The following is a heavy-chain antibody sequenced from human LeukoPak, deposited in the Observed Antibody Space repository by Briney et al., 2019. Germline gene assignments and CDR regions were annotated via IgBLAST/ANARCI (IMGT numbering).Heavy chain of an antibody. Sequence: SQTLSLTCPVSGGSISSGSYYWSWIRQPAGKGLEWIGRIYTSGSTNYNPSLKSRVTISVDTSKNQFSLKLSSVTAADTAVYYCARATYYYDSSGYWYFDLWGRGTLVTVSS. D-gene: IGHD3-22*01. CDR1: GGSISSGSYY. CDR2: IYTSGST. CDR3: ARATYYYDSSGYWYFDL. V-gene: IGHV4-61*02. J-gene: IGHJ2*01.